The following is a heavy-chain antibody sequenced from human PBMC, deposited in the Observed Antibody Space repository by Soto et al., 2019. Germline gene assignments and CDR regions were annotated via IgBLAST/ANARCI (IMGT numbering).Heavy chain of an antibody. V-gene: IGHV1-2*04. D-gene: IGHD3-3*01. CDR3: ASGGGVGVAGSAAFDM. CDR1: GYPVTAYY. Sequence: QLHLVQSGAVVKKPGASVTVSCSASGYPVTAYYMHWVRQAPGRGFEWMGGINPATGAAKYTQTLQGWVTMTRDTSTSTVFMELSGLTSEDTAVFYCASGGGVGVAGSAAFDMWGQGTLVTVSS. J-gene: IGHJ3*02. CDR2: INPATGAA.